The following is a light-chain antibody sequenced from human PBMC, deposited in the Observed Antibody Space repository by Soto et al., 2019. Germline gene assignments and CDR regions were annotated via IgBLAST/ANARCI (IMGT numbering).Light chain of an antibody. CDR3: QQSYKSPPT. V-gene: IGKV1-39*01. CDR1: QSINTK. J-gene: IGKJ1*01. CDR2: AAS. Sequence: DIQMTQSPSSLSASVGDRVTITCRASQSINTKLNWYQQKPGKVPNLLIYAASSLQTGVPSRFSGSGSATDFTLTISSLQPEDFATYYCQQSYKSPPTFGPGTKVDIK.